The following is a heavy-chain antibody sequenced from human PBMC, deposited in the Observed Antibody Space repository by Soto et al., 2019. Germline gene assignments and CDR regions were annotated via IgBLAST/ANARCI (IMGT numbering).Heavy chain of an antibody. CDR2: ISHSGTYI. CDR3: AVAGLDDFDY. V-gene: IGHV3-21*04. J-gene: IGHJ4*02. D-gene: IGHD6-19*01. CDR1: GFAFGDYI. Sequence: GGSLRLSCAASGFAFGDYIMNWVRQAPGRGLEWVASISHSGTYIFYADSVKGRFTISRDNAKNSLYLQMNSLRAEDTAVYYCAVAGLDDFDYWGQGTLVTVSS.